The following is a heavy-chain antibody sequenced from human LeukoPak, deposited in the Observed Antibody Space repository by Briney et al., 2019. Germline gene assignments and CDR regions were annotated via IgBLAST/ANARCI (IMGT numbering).Heavy chain of an antibody. D-gene: IGHD1-26*01. V-gene: IGHV3-30-3*01. CDR1: GFTFSSYA. Sequence: PGGSLRLSCAASGFTFSSYAMHWVRQAPGKGLEWVAVISYDGSNKYYADSVKGRFTISRDNSKNTLYLQMNSLRAEDTAVYYCARDNIRIRGDSGSYYGSVDYWGQGTLVTVSS. J-gene: IGHJ4*02. CDR2: ISYDGSNK. CDR3: ARDNIRIRGDSGSYYGSVDY.